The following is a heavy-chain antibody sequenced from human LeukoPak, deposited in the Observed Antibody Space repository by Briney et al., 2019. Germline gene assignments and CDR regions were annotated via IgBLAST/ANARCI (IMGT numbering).Heavy chain of an antibody. J-gene: IGHJ4*01. CDR2: ISYDGSNK. V-gene: IGHV3-30*03. Sequence: GRSLRLSCAASGFTFSSYGMHWVRQAPGKGLEWVAVISYDGSNKYYADSVKGRFTISRDNSQNTLYLQMNTLRGEDTAVYYCASSTLGYFDYWGHGTLVTVSS. CDR1: GFTFSSYG. CDR3: ASSTLGYFDY. D-gene: IGHD7-27*01.